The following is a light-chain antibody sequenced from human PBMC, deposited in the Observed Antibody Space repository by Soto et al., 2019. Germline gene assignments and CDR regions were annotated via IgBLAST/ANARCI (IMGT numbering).Light chain of an antibody. V-gene: IGLV2-14*02. J-gene: IGLJ1*01. Sequence: QSALTQPASVSGSPGQSITISCTGTSSDVGSYNLVSWYQQHPGKAPKLMIYEVSDRPSGVSTRFSGSKSGSTASLTISGLQTEDEADYYCTSYTTIGTLDLFGTGTKVTVL. CDR2: EVS. CDR3: TSYTTIGTLDL. CDR1: SSDVGSYNL.